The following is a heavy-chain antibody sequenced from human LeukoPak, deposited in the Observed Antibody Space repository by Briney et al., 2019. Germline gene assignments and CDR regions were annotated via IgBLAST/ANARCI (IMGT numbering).Heavy chain of an antibody. D-gene: IGHD3-22*01. Sequence: GASVKVSCKASGYTFTTYGINWVRQAPGQGLEWMGWISPYNGNTNYAQKLQGRVTMTTNTSTSTAYMELRSLRSDDTAVYYCAREPGAHYYDSSGLRWGYMDVWGKGTTVTVSS. CDR2: ISPYNGNT. J-gene: IGHJ6*03. V-gene: IGHV1-18*01. CDR3: AREPGAHYYDSSGLRWGYMDV. CDR1: GYTFTTYG.